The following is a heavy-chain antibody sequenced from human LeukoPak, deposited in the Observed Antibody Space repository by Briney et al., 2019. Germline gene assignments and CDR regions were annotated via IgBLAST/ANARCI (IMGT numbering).Heavy chain of an antibody. D-gene: IGHD6-19*01. CDR1: GFTFSSYG. J-gene: IGHJ4*02. CDR3: ARELVAVADFDY. V-gene: IGHV3-33*01. Sequence: PGGSLRLSCAASGFTFSSYGMHWVRQAPGKGLEWVAVIWYDGSNKYYADSVKGRFTISRDNSKNTLYLQMNSLRAEDTAVYYCARELVAVADFDYWGQGTLVTVSS. CDR2: IWYDGSNK.